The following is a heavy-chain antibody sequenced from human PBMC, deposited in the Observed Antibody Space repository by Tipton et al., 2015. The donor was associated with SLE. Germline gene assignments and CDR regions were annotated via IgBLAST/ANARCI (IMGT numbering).Heavy chain of an antibody. V-gene: IGHV4-30-4*01. CDR2: IYYSGST. CDR1: GGSISSGDYY. J-gene: IGHJ4*02. CDR3: ARGIAAAGTGDY. Sequence: TLSLTCTVSGGSISSGDYYWSWIRQPPGKGLEWIGYIYYSGSTYYNPSLKSRVTISVDTSKNQFSLKLSSVTAADTAVYYCARGIAAAGTGDYWGQGTLVTVSS. D-gene: IGHD6-13*01.